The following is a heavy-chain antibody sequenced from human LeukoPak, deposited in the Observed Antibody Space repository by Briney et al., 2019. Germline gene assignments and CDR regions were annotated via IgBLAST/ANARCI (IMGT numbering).Heavy chain of an antibody. CDR2: IYYSGST. V-gene: IGHV4-59*12. D-gene: IGHD3-10*01. CDR1: GGSFSSYF. CDR3: AKSNGYGLVDI. J-gene: IGHJ3*02. Sequence: PSETLSLTCTVSGGSFSSYFWSWIRQPPGKGLEWIGYIYYSGSTHYNSSLKSRVTISLDTSRNQFSLKLSSVTAADTAVYYCAKSNGYGLVDIWGQGTMATVSS.